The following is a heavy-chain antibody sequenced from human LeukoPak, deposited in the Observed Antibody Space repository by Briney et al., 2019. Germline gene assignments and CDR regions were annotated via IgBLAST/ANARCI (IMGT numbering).Heavy chain of an antibody. CDR2: MNPNSGNT. J-gene: IGHJ6*02. Sequence: ASVKVSCKASGYTFTSYDINWVRQATGQGLEWMGWMNPNSGNTGYAQKFQGRVTMTRNTSISTAYMELSSLRSEDTAVYYCARGGTDGSGSYRVTAITISAEGMDVWGQGTTVTVSS. CDR3: ARGGTDGSGSYRVTAITISAEGMDV. V-gene: IGHV1-8*01. D-gene: IGHD3-10*01. CDR1: GYTFTSYD.